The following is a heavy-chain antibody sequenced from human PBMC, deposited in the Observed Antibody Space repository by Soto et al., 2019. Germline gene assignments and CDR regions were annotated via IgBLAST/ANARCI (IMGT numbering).Heavy chain of an antibody. CDR2: IYYSGST. CDR3: ARSPRIVLMVYYWYFDL. Sequence: QLQLQESGPGLVKPSETLSLTCTVSGGSISSSSYYWGWIRQPPGKGLEWIGSIYYSGSTYYNPSLKSRVTISVDTSKNQFSLKLSSVTAADTAVYYCARSPRIVLMVYYWYFDLWGRGTLVTVSS. J-gene: IGHJ2*01. CDR1: GGSISSSSYY. V-gene: IGHV4-39*01. D-gene: IGHD2-8*01.